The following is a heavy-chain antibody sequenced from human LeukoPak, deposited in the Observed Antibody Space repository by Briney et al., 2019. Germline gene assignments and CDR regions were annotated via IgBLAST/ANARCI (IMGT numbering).Heavy chain of an antibody. V-gene: IGHV1-69*13. Sequence: SVKVSCKASGGTFSSYAISWVRQAPGQGLEWMGGIIPIFGTANYAQKFQGRVTITADESTSTAYMELSSLRSEDTAAYYCARGVPAEDAFDIWGQGTMVTVSS. CDR1: GGTFSSYA. CDR3: ARGVPAEDAFDI. D-gene: IGHD2-2*01. CDR2: IIPIFGTA. J-gene: IGHJ3*02.